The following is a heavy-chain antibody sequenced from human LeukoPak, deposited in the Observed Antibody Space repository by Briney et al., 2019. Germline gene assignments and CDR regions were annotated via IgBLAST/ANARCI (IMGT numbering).Heavy chain of an antibody. CDR3: AKADCSTTSCYFDP. J-gene: IGHJ5*02. CDR2: MSYDGSDK. D-gene: IGHD2-2*01. Sequence: GGSLRLSCAASGFTFSTYSMHWVRQAPGKGLEWVAVMSYDGSDKYYADSVKGRFTISRDNSKNTLYLQMNSLRVEDTAVYYCAKADCSTTSCYFDPWGQGTLVTVSS. V-gene: IGHV3-30*18. CDR1: GFTFSTYS.